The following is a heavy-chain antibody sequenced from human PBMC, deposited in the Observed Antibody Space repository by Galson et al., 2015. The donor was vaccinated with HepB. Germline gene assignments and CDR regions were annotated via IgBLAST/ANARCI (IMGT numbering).Heavy chain of an antibody. J-gene: IGHJ1*01. CDR2: IKSKTDGGTT. V-gene: IGHV3-15*01. CDR3: TTKLIAAAALEYFQH. D-gene: IGHD6-13*01. Sequence: SLRLSCAASGFTFSNAWMSWVRQAPGKGLEWVGRIKSKTDGGTTDYAAPVKGRFTISRDDSKNTLYLQMNSLKTEDTAVYYCTTKLIAAAALEYFQHWGQGTLVTVSS. CDR1: GFTFSNAW.